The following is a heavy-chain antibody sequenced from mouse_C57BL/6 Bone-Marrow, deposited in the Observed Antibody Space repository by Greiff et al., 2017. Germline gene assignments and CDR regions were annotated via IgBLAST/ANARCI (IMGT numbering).Heavy chain of an antibody. D-gene: IGHD1-1*01. CDR2: IDPSDSYT. CDR1: GYTFTSYW. CDR3: ARAHYYGSHYYYAMDY. V-gene: IGHV1-59*01. J-gene: IGHJ4*01. Sequence: QVQLQQPGAELVRPGTSVKLSCKASGYTFTSYWMHWVKQRPGQGLEWIGVIDPSDSYTTYNQKFKGKATLTVDTSSSTAYMQLSSLTSEDSAVYYCARAHYYGSHYYYAMDYWGQGTSVTVSS.